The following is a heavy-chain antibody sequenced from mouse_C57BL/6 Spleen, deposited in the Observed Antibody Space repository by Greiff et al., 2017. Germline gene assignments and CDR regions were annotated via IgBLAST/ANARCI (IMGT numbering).Heavy chain of an antibody. V-gene: IGHV1-18*01. CDR1: GYTFTDYN. Sequence: EVQLQQSGPELVKPGASVNIPCKASGYTFTDYNMDWVKQSHGKSLEWIGDINPNNGGTIYNQKFKGKATLTVDKSSSTAYMELRSLTSEDTAVYYCAYLNLDVWGTGTTVTVSS. CDR2: INPNNGGT. CDR3: AYLNLDV. J-gene: IGHJ1*03.